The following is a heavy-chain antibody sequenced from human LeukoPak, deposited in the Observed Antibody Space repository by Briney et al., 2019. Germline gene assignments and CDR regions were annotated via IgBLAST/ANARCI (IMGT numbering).Heavy chain of an antibody. CDR3: ARTYPGIALAATFDY. Sequence: GGSLRLSCAASGFTFSAYWMGWVRQAPGKGLEWVANIKEDGSDKYYEDSVKGRFIISRDNAENSVFLQLSSLRVEDTAVYYCARTYPGIALAATFDYWGRGPLVTVSS. V-gene: IGHV3-7*01. CDR1: GFTFSAYW. D-gene: IGHD6-19*01. J-gene: IGHJ4*02. CDR2: IKEDGSDK.